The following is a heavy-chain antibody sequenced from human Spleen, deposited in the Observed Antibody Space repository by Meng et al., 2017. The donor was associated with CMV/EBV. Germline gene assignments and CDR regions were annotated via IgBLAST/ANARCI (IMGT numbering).Heavy chain of an antibody. CDR2: INHSGST. J-gene: IGHJ6*02. CDR1: GGSFSGYY. CDR3: ARLKETVTTFKRFYYGMDV. D-gene: IGHD4-17*01. V-gene: IGHV4-34*01. Sequence: SETLSLTCAVYGGSFSGYYWSWIRQPPGKGLEWIGEINHSGSTNYNPSLKGRVTISVDTSKNQFSLKLTSLTAADTSVYYCARLKETVTTFKRFYYGMDVWGQGTTVTVSS.